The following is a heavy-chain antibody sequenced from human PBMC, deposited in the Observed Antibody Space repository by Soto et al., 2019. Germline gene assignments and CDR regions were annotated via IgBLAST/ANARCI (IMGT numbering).Heavy chain of an antibody. V-gene: IGHV4-34*01. CDR1: GGSFSGYY. Sequence: QVQLQQWGAGLLKPSETLSLTCAVYGGSFSGYYWSWIRQPPGKRLEWIGEINHSGSTNYNPSLKSRVTISVDTSKNQFSLKLSSVTAADTAVYYCARRLLRYFDWLLSKGGTFDYWGQGTLVTVSS. CDR2: INHSGST. J-gene: IGHJ4*02. CDR3: ARRLLRYFDWLLSKGGTFDY. D-gene: IGHD3-9*01.